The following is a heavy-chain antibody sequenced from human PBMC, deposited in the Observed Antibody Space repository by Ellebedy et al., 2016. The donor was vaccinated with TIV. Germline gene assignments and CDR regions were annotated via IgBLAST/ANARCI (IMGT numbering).Heavy chain of an antibody. V-gene: IGHV4-59*08. CDR3: ARHAGNAEYDFDF. J-gene: IGHJ4*02. CDR2: IYYSGST. D-gene: IGHD2-2*01. Sequence: MPSETLSLTCTVSGDSISGYYWSWIRQPPGKGLEWIGYIYYSGSTNYNPSLKSRVTISVETSKTQFSLRLSSVTAADTAVYYCARHAGNAEYDFDFWGQGSPVTVSS. CDR1: GDSISGYY.